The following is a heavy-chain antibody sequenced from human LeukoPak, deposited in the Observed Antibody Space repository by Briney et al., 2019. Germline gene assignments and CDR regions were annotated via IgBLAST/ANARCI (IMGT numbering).Heavy chain of an antibody. Sequence: PGRSLRLSCSASGFTFNSYGMLWVPQAPGKGREWVEPICYDGSNTYYADSVKGRFTISRDNSENTLYLQMNSLRAEDTAVYFWARDGVNAFDIWGQGTMVTVSS. V-gene: IGHV3-33*01. CDR2: ICYDGSNT. J-gene: IGHJ3*02. D-gene: IGHD2-21*01. CDR1: GFTFNSYG. CDR3: ARDGVNAFDI.